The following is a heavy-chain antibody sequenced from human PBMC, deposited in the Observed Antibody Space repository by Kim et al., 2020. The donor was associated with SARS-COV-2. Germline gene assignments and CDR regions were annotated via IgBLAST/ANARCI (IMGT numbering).Heavy chain of an antibody. Sequence: SETLSLTCTVSGGSISSSSYYWGWIRQPPGKGLEWIGSIYYSGSTYYNPSLKSRVTISVDTSKNQFSLKLSSVTAADTAVYYCARELGGYYDSPIGFDYWGQGTLVTVSS. D-gene: IGHD3-22*01. V-gene: IGHV4-39*07. CDR1: GGSISSSSYY. CDR3: ARELGGYYDSPIGFDY. CDR2: IYYSGST. J-gene: IGHJ4*02.